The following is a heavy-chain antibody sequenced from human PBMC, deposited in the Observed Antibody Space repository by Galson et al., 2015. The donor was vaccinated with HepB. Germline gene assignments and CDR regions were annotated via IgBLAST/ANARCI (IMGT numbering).Heavy chain of an antibody. CDR1: GFTFRNYW. D-gene: IGHD1-1*01. Sequence: SLRLSCAASGFTFRNYWMSWVRQAPGKGLEWVANIKQDGSEKYYVDSVRGRFTLSRDNAKSSLSLQMNNLRAEDTAVYYCARITRIWHLDLWGRGTLVTVSS. CDR3: ARITRIWHLDL. V-gene: IGHV3-7*03. J-gene: IGHJ2*01. CDR2: IKQDGSEK.